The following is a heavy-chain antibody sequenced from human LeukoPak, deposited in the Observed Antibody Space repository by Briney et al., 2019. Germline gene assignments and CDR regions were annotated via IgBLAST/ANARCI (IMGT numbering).Heavy chain of an antibody. D-gene: IGHD2-21*02. CDR2: ISSSGGSTI. CDR3: ARRVVTAIRDAFDI. J-gene: IGHJ3*02. V-gene: IGHV3-11*01. CDR1: GFTFSDYY. Sequence: PGGSLRLSCAASGFTFSDYYMTWIRQAPGKGLEWVSYISSSGGSTIYYADSVKGRFTISRDNAKNSLYLQMNSLRAEDTAVYYCARRVVTAIRDAFDIWGQGTMVTVSS.